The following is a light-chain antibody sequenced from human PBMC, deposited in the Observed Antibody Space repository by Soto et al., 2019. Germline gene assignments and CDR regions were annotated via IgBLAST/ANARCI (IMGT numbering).Light chain of an antibody. J-gene: IGLJ1*01. CDR2: EVD. Sequence: QSALTQPPSASGSPGQSVAISCTGTSSDVGATDYVSWYQHHPGKAPKLVIYEVDKRPSGVPDRFSGSKSGNTASLTVSGLQAEDEADYYCISRVGDSNVFGPGTKLTVL. V-gene: IGLV2-8*01. CDR1: SSDVGATDY. CDR3: ISRVGDSNV.